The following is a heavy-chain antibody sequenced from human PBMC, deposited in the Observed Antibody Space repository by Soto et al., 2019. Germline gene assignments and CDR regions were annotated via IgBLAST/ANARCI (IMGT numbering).Heavy chain of an antibody. CDR2: INPNSGGT. Sequence: ASVKVSCKASGYTFTGYYMHCVRQAPGQGLEWMGWINPNSGGTNYAQKFQGWVTMTRDTSISTAYMELSRLRSDDTAVYYCARSRQWLASYFDYWGQGTLVTVSS. D-gene: IGHD6-19*01. J-gene: IGHJ4*02. CDR3: ARSRQWLASYFDY. V-gene: IGHV1-2*04. CDR1: GYTFTGYY.